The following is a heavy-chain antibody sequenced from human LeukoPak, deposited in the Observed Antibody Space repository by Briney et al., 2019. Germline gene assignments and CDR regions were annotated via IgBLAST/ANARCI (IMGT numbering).Heavy chain of an antibody. D-gene: IGHD3-22*01. Sequence: PGGSLRLSCAASRFTFSNAWMSWVRQAPGKGLEWVGRIKSNVDGGTTDYAAPVKGRFTISRDDSKNTLYLQMNTLKAEDTAVYYCTTGTHYDSAGHWDYYDYWGQGTLVTVSS. CDR2: IKSNVDGGTT. CDR1: RFTFSNAW. J-gene: IGHJ4*02. V-gene: IGHV3-15*05. CDR3: TTGTHYDSAGHWDYYDY.